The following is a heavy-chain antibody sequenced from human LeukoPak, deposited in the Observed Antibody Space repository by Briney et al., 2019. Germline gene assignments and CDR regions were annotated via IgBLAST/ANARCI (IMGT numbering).Heavy chain of an antibody. D-gene: IGHD4-17*01. CDR2: IYYSGST. V-gene: IGHV4-30-4*08. Sequence: SETLSLTCTVSGGSISSGDYYWSWIRQPPGKGLEGIGYIYYSGSTYYNPSLKSRVTTSVDTSKNQFSLKLSSVTAADTAVYYCARDLTHYGDFDYWGQGTLVTVSS. J-gene: IGHJ4*02. CDR1: GGSISSGDYY. CDR3: ARDLTHYGDFDY.